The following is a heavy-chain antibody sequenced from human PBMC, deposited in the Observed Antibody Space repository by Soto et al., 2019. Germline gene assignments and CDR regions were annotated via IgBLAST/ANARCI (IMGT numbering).Heavy chain of an antibody. CDR2: IYYSGST. Sequence: SEPLSLTRTVSVGSISSYFWNWIRQPPGKGLEWIGYIYYSGSTKYNPSLKSRVTISVDTPKNQFSLKLNSVTAADTAVYYCVRVIGGWYEHDYWGQGTLVTVSS. V-gene: IGHV4-59*01. CDR3: VRVIGGWYEHDY. CDR1: VGSISSYF. D-gene: IGHD6-19*01. J-gene: IGHJ4*02.